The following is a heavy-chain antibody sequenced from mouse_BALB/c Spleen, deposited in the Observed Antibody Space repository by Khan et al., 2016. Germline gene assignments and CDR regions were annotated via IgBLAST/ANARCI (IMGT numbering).Heavy chain of an antibody. V-gene: IGHV1S81*02. Sequence: VQLQESGAELVKPGASVKLSCKASGYTFTSYYMYWVKQRPGQGLEWIGEINPSNGGTNFNEKFKSKATLTVDKSSSTAYMQLSSLTSEDSAVYYCTRHDYWGQGTTLTVSA. CDR3: TRHDY. J-gene: IGHJ2*01. CDR1: GYTFTSYY. CDR2: INPSNGGT.